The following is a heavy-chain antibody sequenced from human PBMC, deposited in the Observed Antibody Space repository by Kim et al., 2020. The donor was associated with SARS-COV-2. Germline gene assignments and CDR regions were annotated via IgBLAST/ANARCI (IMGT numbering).Heavy chain of an antibody. Sequence: SETLSLTCTVSGGSISSSSYYWGWIRQPPGKGLEWIGSIYYSGSTYYNPSLKSRVTISVDTSKNQFSLKLSSVTAADTAVYYCARHGAYCSSTSCYHWFDPWGQGTLVTVSS. D-gene: IGHD2-2*01. CDR1: GGSISSSSYY. V-gene: IGHV4-39*01. CDR3: ARHGAYCSSTSCYHWFDP. CDR2: IYYSGST. J-gene: IGHJ5*02.